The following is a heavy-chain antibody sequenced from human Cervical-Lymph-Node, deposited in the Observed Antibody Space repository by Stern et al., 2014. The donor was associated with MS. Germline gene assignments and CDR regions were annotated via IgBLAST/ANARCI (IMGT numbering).Heavy chain of an antibody. D-gene: IGHD1-26*01. Sequence: VESGAEVKKPGASVKVSCKASGYTFTSYDINWVRQGTGQGLEWMGWMNPYSGNAVYAQKFQGRVTMTRDTSTSTAYLELTSLRSKDTAVFYCARGRELLSLDYWGQGTLVTVSS. CDR2: MNPYSGNA. J-gene: IGHJ4*02. CDR1: GYTFTSYD. V-gene: IGHV1-8*01. CDR3: ARGRELLSLDY.